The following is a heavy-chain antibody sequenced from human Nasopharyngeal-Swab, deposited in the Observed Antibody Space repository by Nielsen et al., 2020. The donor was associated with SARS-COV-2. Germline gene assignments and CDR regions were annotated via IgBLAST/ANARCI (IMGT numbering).Heavy chain of an antibody. J-gene: IGHJ6*02. V-gene: IGHV3-74*01. CDR2: INSDGSST. Sequence: VRQAPGKGLVWVSRINSDGSSTGYADSVKGRFTISRDNAKNTLYLQMNSLRAEDTAVYYCTRGANGYNFGYYYYGMDVWGQGTTVTVSS. CDR3: TRGANGYNFGYYYYGMDV. D-gene: IGHD5-24*01.